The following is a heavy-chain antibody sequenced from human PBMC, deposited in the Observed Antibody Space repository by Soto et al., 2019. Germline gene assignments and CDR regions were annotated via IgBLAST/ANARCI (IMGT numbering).Heavy chain of an antibody. Sequence: PGESLKISCKGLGYNFPDYWLAWVRPMPGKGLEYMGIIYPGDSDTRYSPSFQGQVTISADKSISTAYLQWNSLEGSDTAMYYCARHGEDSQTQLRLNWFDRWGQGTLVTVSS. V-gene: IGHV5-51*01. D-gene: IGHD2-21*01. CDR2: IYPGDSDT. CDR3: ARHGEDSQTQLRLNWFDR. CDR1: GYNFPDYW. J-gene: IGHJ5*02.